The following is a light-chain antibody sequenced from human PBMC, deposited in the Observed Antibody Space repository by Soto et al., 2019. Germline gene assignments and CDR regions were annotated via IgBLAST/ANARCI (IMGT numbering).Light chain of an antibody. CDR1: QSLSSN. J-gene: IGKJ5*01. V-gene: IGKV3-15*01. CDR2: GAS. Sequence: EIVMTQSPATLSVSPGERATLSCRASQSLSSNLAWYQQKPGQAPRLLIYGASTRATGIPARFSGSGSATEFTLTISSLQSEDFAVYYCQQYNNWPITFGPGTRLEIK. CDR3: QQYNNWPIT.